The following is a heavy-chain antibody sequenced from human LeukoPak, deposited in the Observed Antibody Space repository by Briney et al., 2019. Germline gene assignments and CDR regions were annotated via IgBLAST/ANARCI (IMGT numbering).Heavy chain of an antibody. D-gene: IGHD1/OR15-1a*01. CDR1: GGSISSGDYY. V-gene: IGHV4-30-4*08. J-gene: IGHJ3*01. Sequence: SQTLSLTCTVSGGSISSGDYYWSWIRQPPGKGLEWIGYIYYSGSTYYNPSLKSRVTISVDTSKNQFSLELSSVTAADTAVYYCARDLPITGTVYAFDFWGQGTMVTVSS. CDR2: IYYSGST. CDR3: ARDLPITGTVYAFDF.